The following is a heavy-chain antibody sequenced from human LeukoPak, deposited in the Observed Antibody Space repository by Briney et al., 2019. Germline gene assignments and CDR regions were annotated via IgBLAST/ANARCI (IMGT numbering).Heavy chain of an antibody. CDR1: GGSISSGGYY. CDR2: IYYSGST. D-gene: IGHD3-16*01. V-gene: IGHV4-31*03. Sequence: PSETLSLTCTVSGGSISSGGYYWSWIRQHPGKGLEWIGYIYYSGSTYYHPSLKSRFTISVDTSKNQFSLKLSSVTAADTAVYYCARDDGGSSSRFDYWGQGTLVTVSS. J-gene: IGHJ4*02. CDR3: ARDDGGSSSRFDY.